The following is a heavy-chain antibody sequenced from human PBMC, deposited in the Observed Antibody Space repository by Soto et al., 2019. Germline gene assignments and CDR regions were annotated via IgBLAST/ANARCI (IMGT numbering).Heavy chain of an antibody. Sequence: QVQLQESGPGLVKPSQTLSLTCTVSGDSMTTVGYYWTWIRQHPGQGLEWIGSISYSGSTYYSSSLKGRAATAADASKNQFSLKRNSVTAADTAVYYCTRGDYWGQGTLVTVSS. CDR2: ISYSGST. V-gene: IGHV4-31*03. CDR1: GDSMTTVGYY. J-gene: IGHJ4*02. CDR3: TRGDY.